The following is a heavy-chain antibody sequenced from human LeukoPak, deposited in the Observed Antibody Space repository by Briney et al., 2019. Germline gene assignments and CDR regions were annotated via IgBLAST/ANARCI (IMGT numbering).Heavy chain of an antibody. CDR2: IWYDGSNK. CDR1: GFTFSSYG. J-gene: IGHJ4*02. V-gene: IGHV3-33*01. Sequence: PGGSLRLSCAASGFTFSSYGMHWVHQAPGKGLEWVAVIWYDGSNKYYADSVKGRFTISRDNSKNTLYLQMNSLRAEDTAVYYCARDPHGDYVLDYWGQGTLVTVSS. D-gene: IGHD4-17*01. CDR3: ARDPHGDYVLDY.